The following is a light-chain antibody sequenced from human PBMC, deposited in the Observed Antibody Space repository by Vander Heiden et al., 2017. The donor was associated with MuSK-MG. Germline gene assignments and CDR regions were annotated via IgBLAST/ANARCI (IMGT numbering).Light chain of an antibody. CDR2: GAS. Sequence: EIVMTQSPATLSVSPGDRATLSCRASQSVSSNLAWYQQKPGQAPRLLISGASTRATGIQARFSGSGSGTEFTLTISSLQSEDFAVYYCQHDNNWGHTFGQGTKLEIK. CDR3: QHDNNWGHT. J-gene: IGKJ2*01. V-gene: IGKV3-15*01. CDR1: QSVSSN.